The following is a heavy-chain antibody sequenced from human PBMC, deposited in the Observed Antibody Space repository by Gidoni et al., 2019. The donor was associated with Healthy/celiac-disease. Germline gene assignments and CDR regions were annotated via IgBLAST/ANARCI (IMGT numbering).Heavy chain of an antibody. CDR1: GFP. J-gene: IGHJ6*02. Sequence: EVQLVESGGGLVQPEGSLRLSCAVSGFPRAPGQGLGRVANIKEDGCDEYYMDSVKGRFTVSRDNAINSPFLQTNSQRAEDMAVDYCAGDGGELLRTKKYFYGMDVWGQGTTVTVSS. D-gene: IGHD1-26*01. V-gene: IGHV3-7*01. CDR2: IKEDGCDE. CDR3: AGDGGELLRTKKYFYGMDV.